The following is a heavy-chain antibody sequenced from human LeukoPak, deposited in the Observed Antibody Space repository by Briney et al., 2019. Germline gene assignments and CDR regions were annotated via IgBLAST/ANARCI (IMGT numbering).Heavy chain of an antibody. CDR3: ARAYIDYYDSSGLEGFYFQH. CDR2: INPSGGST. CDR1: GYTFTSYY. D-gene: IGHD3-22*01. J-gene: IGHJ1*01. Sequence: ASVKVSCKASGYTFTSYYMHWVRQAPGQGLEWMGIINPSGGSTSYAQKFQGRATMTRDTSTSTVYMELSSLRSEDTAVYYCARAYIDYYDSSGLEGFYFQHWGQGTLVTVSS. V-gene: IGHV1-46*01.